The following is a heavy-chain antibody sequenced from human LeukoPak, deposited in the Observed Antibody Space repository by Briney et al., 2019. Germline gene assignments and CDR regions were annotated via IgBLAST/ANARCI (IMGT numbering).Heavy chain of an antibody. CDR1: GGSISSSSYY. D-gene: IGHD3-10*01. CDR2: IYYSGST. J-gene: IGHJ6*03. CDR3: ARRTWSLWFGEPTDFQYYYYMDV. Sequence: SETLSLTCTVSGGSISSSSYYWGWIRQPPGKGLEWIGSIYYSGSTNYNPSLKSRVTISVDTSKNQFSLKLSSVTAADTAVYYCARRTWSLWFGEPTDFQYYYYMDVWGKGTTVTVSS. V-gene: IGHV4-39*07.